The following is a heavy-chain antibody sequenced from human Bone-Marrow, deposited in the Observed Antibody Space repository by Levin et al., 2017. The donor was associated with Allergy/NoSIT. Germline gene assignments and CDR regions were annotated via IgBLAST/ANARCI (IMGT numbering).Heavy chain of an antibody. CDR2: INPSGGST. Sequence: ASVKVSCKASGYTFTSYYMHWVRQAPGQGLEWMGIINPSGGSTSYAQKFQGRVTMTRDTSTSTVYMELSSLRSEDTAVYYCARVDIVATTYDAFDSWGQGTMVTVSS. CDR3: ARVDIVATTYDAFDS. CDR1: GYTFTSYY. V-gene: IGHV1-46*01. D-gene: IGHD5-12*01. J-gene: IGHJ3*02.